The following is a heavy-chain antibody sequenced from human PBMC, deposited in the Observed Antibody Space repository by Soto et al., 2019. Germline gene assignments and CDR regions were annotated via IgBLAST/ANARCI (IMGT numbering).Heavy chain of an antibody. D-gene: IGHD6-13*01. CDR2: IIPVFGTP. V-gene: IGHV1-69*06. CDR1: GCSFIRHA. CDR3: ARGGALSTSWYWGDGLDS. J-gene: IGHJ4*02. Sequence: SVKVSCKASGCSFIRHAITWVRQAPGQGLEWMGGIIPVFGTPSYAQKFQGRVTISADKSTNTSYLELRSLRSEDTAVYYCARGGALSTSWYWGDGLDSWGRGTQVTVSS.